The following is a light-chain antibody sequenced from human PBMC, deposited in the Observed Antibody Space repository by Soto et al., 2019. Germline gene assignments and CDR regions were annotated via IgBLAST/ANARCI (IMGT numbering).Light chain of an antibody. Sequence: DIQLTQSPSFLSASVGYRFTITCRASQGINIFLAWFQQKPGKAPNLLISAASTLQSGVPSRFSGSGSETEFTLTITSLQPEDSATYYCQQRNSYPRTFGQGTTVDIK. J-gene: IGKJ2*01. CDR1: QGINIF. CDR3: QQRNSYPRT. V-gene: IGKV1-9*01. CDR2: AAS.